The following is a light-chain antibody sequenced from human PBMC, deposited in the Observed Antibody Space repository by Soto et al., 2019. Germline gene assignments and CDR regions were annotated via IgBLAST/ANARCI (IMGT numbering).Light chain of an antibody. J-gene: IGKJ4*01. CDR1: QSVSSSY. CDR2: GAS. V-gene: IGKV3-20*01. CDR3: QQYDNWLT. Sequence: IVLTQSPAILALSPGDRATLSCRASQSVSSSYLAWYQHKPGQAPRLLIHGASSRVTGIPDRFSGSGSGTEFTLTISSLQSEDFAVYYCQQYDNWLTFGGGTKVDIK.